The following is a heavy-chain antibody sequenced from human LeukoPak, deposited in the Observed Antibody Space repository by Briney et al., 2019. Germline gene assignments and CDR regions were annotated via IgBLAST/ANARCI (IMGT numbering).Heavy chain of an antibody. D-gene: IGHD1/OR15-1a*01. CDR2: IYTSGST. CDR3: ARSRNNPQQFDY. CDR1: GGSISSGSYY. J-gene: IGHJ4*02. V-gene: IGHV4-61*02. Sequence: PSETLSLTCTVSGGSISSGSYYWSWIRQPAGKGLEWIGRIYTSGSTNYNPSLRSRVTISVDTSKNQFSLKLSSVTAADTAVYYCARSRNNPQQFDYWGQGTLVTVSS.